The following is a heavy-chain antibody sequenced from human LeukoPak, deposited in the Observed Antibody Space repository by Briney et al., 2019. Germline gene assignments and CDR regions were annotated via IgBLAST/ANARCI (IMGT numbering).Heavy chain of an antibody. D-gene: IGHD3-10*01. Sequence: PSETLSLTCAVYGGSFSGYYWSWIRQPPGKGLEWIGEINHSGSTNYNPSLKSRVTISVDTSKNQFSLKLSSVTAADTAVYYCARARYGSGSDYWGQGTLVTVSS. CDR3: ARARYGSGSDY. J-gene: IGHJ4*02. CDR1: GGSFSGYY. V-gene: IGHV4-34*01. CDR2: INHSGST.